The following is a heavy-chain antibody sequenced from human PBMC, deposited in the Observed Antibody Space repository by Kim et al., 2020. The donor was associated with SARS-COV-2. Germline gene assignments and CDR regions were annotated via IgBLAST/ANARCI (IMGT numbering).Heavy chain of an antibody. CDR1: GGSISSSSYY. CDR3: ARNYDSSGYYLKSYYFDY. Sequence: SETLSLTCTVSGGSISSSSYYWGWIRQPPGKGLEWIGSIYYSGSTYYNPSLKSRVTISVDTSKNQFSLKLNSVTAADTAVYYCARNYDSSGYYLKSYYFDYWGQGTLVTVSS. CDR2: IYYSGST. D-gene: IGHD3-22*01. J-gene: IGHJ4*02. V-gene: IGHV4-39*01.